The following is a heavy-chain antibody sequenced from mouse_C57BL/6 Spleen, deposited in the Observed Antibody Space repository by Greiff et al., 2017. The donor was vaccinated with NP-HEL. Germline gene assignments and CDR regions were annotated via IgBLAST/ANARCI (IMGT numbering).Heavy chain of an antibody. D-gene: IGHD2-5*01. CDR2: IDPEDGDT. CDR3: TADYSNCVNSWFAY. J-gene: IGHJ3*01. Sequence: VQLQESGAELVRPGASVKLSCTASGFNIKDYYMHWVKQRPEQGLEWIGRIDPEDGDTEYAPKFQGKATMTADTTSNTAYLQLSSLTSEDTAVYYGTADYSNCVNSWFAYWGQGTLVTVSA. CDR1: GFNIKDYY. V-gene: IGHV14-1*01.